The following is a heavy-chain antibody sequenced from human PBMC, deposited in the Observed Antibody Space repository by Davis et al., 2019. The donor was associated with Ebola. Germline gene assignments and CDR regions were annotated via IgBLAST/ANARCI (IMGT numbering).Heavy chain of an antibody. J-gene: IGHJ6*03. D-gene: IGHD2-8*02. CDR1: GFTFSSYV. CDR2: ITGSSDLT. Sequence: PGGSLRLSCAASGFTFSSYVITWVRQAPGKGPEWVAGITGSSDLTTYADSVRGRFTISRDNTKHSLYLQMNSLGVEDTAVYYCVRDRDYWVHSYMDVWGNGTTVIVSS. CDR3: VRDRDYWVHSYMDV. V-gene: IGHV3-23*01.